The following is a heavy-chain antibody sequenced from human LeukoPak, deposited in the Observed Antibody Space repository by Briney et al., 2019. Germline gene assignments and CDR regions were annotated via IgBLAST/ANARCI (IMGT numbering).Heavy chain of an antibody. V-gene: IGHV3-20*04. J-gene: IGHJ6*03. CDR1: GFTFDDYD. CDR2: INWNGAST. D-gene: IGHD6-6*01. Sequence: GGSLRLSCAASGFTFDDYDMSWVRQVPGKGLEWVSAINWNGASTGYADSVKGRFTISRDNAKNSLYLQMNSLSAEDTALYFCARDVEYSNIYFYYYIDVWGKGTTVAVSS. CDR3: ARDVEYSNIYFYYYIDV.